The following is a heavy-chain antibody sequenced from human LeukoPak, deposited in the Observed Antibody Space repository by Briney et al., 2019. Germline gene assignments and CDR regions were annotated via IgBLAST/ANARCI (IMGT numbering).Heavy chain of an antibody. CDR3: ARRFSGWPIDY. V-gene: IGHV4-39*01. Sequence: SETLSLTCTVSGGSISSSSYYWGWIRQPPGKGLEWIGSIYYSGSTYYNPSLKSRVTISVDTSKNQFSLKLSSVTAADTAVHYCARRFSGWPIDYWGQGTLVTVSS. CDR1: GGSISSSSYY. J-gene: IGHJ4*02. D-gene: IGHD6-19*01. CDR2: IYYSGST.